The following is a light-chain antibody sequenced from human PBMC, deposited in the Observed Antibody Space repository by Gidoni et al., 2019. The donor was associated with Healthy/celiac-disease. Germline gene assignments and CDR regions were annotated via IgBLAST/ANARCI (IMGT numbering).Light chain of an antibody. V-gene: IGKV3-11*01. CDR3: QQRSNWPTT. J-gene: IGKJ1*01. Sequence: EIVLTQSPAPLSLSPGERATLSCRASQSVSSYLAWYQQKPGQAPRLLIYDASNRATGIPARFSGSGSGTDFTLTISSLEPEDFAVYYCQQRSNWPTTFGQXTKVEIK. CDR1: QSVSSY. CDR2: DAS.